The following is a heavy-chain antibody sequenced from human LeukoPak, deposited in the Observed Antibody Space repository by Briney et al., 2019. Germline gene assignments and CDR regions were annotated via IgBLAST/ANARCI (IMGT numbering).Heavy chain of an antibody. Sequence: PSETLSLTCTVSGGSVSSYYWTWIRQSPQRGLEWIGCVSHSGVTNYNPSLKTRINISVDTSKNQFSLKLTSVTAADSAIYYCAGGYTLYWPLDYWGQGSLVAVSS. J-gene: IGHJ4*02. CDR1: GGSVSSYY. V-gene: IGHV4-59*02. D-gene: IGHD6-13*01. CDR2: VSHSGVT. CDR3: AGGYTLYWPLDY.